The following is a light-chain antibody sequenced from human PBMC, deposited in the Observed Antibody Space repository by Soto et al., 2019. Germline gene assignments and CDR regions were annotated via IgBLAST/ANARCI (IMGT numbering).Light chain of an antibody. J-gene: IGLJ1*01. Sequence: QSVLTQPASVSGSPGQSITISCTGTSSDVGSYNLVSWYQQHPGEAPKLMIYEVSKRPPGVSNRFSGSKSGNTASLTISGLQAEDEADYYCCSYAGSSTYVFGTGTKVTVL. CDR2: EVS. CDR3: CSYAGSSTYV. V-gene: IGLV2-23*02. CDR1: SSDVGSYNL.